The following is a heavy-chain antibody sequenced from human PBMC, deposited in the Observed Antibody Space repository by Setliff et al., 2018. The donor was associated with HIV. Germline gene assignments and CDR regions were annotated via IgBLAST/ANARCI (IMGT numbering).Heavy chain of an antibody. CDR1: GGTLSSYV. J-gene: IGHJ4*02. CDR2: LNPSGDST. V-gene: IGHV1-46*01. Sequence: ASVKVSCKASGGTLSSYVVSWVRQAPGQGLEWMGILNPSGDSTAYAQKFQGRVTMTRDTSTSTVYMELSRLRSDDTAVYYCARGGYHGFGSYGDYWGQGTLVTVSS. D-gene: IGHD3-10*01. CDR3: ARGGYHGFGSYGDY.